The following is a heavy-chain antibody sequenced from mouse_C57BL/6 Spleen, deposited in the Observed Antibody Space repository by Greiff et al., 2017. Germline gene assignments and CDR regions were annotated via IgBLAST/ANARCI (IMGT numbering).Heavy chain of an antibody. CDR3: ARAWDLYYFDY. CDR2: ISYDGSN. Sequence: EVQLVESGPGLVKPSQSLSLTCSVTGYSITSGYYWNWIRQFPGNKLEWMGYISYDGSNNYNPSLKNRISITRDTSKNQFFLKLNSVTTEDTATYYCARAWDLYYFDYWGQGTTLTVSS. CDR1: GYSITSGYY. D-gene: IGHD4-1*01. V-gene: IGHV3-6*01. J-gene: IGHJ2*01.